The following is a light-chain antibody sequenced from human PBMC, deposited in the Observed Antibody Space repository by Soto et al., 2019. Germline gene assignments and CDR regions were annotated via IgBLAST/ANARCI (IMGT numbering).Light chain of an antibody. CDR2: NYI. V-gene: IGLV1-44*01. J-gene: IGLJ1*01. CDR1: TSNIGGYT. Sequence: QSVLTQPPSASGTPGQRVTISCSGTTSNIGGYTVNWYQQLPATAPSLLMYNYIHRPSGVPPRFSGSKSGTSASLAIGGLLSGDEADYYCAAWDDSLNVYVFGTGTKLTVL. CDR3: AAWDDSLNVYV.